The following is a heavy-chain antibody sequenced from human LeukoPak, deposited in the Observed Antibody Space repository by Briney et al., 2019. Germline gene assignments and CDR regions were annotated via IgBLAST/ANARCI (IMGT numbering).Heavy chain of an antibody. CDR3: ARYDYYDSSGLPLDAFDI. CDR1: GGSISSYY. D-gene: IGHD3-22*01. V-gene: IGHV4-4*07. Sequence: PSETLSLTCTVSGGSISSYYWSWIRQPAGKGLEWIGRIYTSGSTNYNPSLMSRVTISLNKSKNQFSLKLSSVTAADTAVYYCARYDYYDSSGLPLDAFDIWGQGTMVTVSS. J-gene: IGHJ3*02. CDR2: IYTSGST.